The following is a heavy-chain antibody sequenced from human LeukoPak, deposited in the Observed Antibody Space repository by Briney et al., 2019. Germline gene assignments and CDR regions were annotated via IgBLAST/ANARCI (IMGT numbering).Heavy chain of an antibody. CDR3: ARGGSSSGFYYYYYMDV. CDR1: GFTFSSYS. J-gene: IGHJ6*03. Sequence: GGSLRLSCAASGFTFSSYSMNWVRQAPGKGLEWVSYISSSSSTIYYADSVKGRFTISRDNAKNSLYLQMNSLRAEDTAVYYCARGGSSSGFYYYYYMDVWGKGTTVTVSS. V-gene: IGHV3-48*01. D-gene: IGHD6-6*01. CDR2: ISSSSSTI.